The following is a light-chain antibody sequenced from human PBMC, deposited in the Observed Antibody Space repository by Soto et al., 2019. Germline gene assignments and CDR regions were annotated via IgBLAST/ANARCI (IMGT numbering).Light chain of an antibody. V-gene: IGKV3-15*01. CDR1: QSVKIN. Sequence: EIVMTQSPATLSVSPGERATLSCRASQSVKINLAWYQQKPGQAPRLLIYGAFTRATGIPARFSGSGSGTEFTLTINNLQSEDFAVYYCQQYNNWPPLTFGQGTRVEIK. CDR3: QQYNNWPPLT. J-gene: IGKJ5*01. CDR2: GAF.